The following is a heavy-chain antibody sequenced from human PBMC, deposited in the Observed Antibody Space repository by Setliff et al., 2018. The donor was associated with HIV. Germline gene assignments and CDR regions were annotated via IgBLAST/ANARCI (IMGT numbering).Heavy chain of an antibody. CDR3: ATARSYYVFDY. Sequence: PSETLSLTCTVSGGPISSYYWSWMRQPPGKGLEWIGYIYTSGSTNYNPSLKSRVTISIDTSRNQFSLTVSSVTAADTAVYYCATARSYYVFDYWGQGTLVTVSS. J-gene: IGHJ4*01. CDR1: GGPISSYY. CDR2: IYTSGST. V-gene: IGHV4-4*09. D-gene: IGHD3-10*02.